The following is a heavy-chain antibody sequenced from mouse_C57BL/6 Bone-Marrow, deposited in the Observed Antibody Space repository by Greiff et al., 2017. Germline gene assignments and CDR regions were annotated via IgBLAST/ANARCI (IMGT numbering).Heavy chain of an antibody. CDR1: EYEFPSHD. D-gene: IGHD4-1*01. J-gene: IGHJ4*01. V-gene: IGHV5-2*01. Sequence: EVQGVEPGGGLVQPGESLKLSCESNEYEFPSHDMSWVRQTPEKRLELVAAINSDGGSTYYPDTMERRIIISRDNTTKTLYLQMSSLRSEDTALYYCTRTSANWDRGHAMDYWGQGTSVTVSS. CDR3: TRTSANWDRGHAMDY. CDR2: INSDGGST.